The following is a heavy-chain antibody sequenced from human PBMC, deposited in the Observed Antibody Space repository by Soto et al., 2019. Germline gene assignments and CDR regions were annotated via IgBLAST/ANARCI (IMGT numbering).Heavy chain of an antibody. D-gene: IGHD3-16*01. V-gene: IGHV3-53*04. CDR1: GFTISSNY. J-gene: IGHJ4*02. CDR2: MYSGGST. Sequence: AGSLRLSCTASGFTISSNYINWVRLPPGTGLEWVSVMYSGGSTYYAYSVKGRFTISRHNAKNTLYLQMNSLRAEATAVYYCARVYVRGLTMVENPPDYWGQGTLVTVSS. CDR3: ARVYVRGLTMVENPPDY.